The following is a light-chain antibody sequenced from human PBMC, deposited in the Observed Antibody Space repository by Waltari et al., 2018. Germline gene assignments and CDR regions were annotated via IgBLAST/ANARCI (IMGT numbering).Light chain of an antibody. Sequence: EIVLTQSPGTLSLSPGERATLSCRTSESVRGALAWYQQRPGQAPRLLIYDVSSRATGIPDRFSGSWSGTDFSLTISRLEPEDFALYYCQHYRSLPVTFGQGTKVEIK. V-gene: IGKV3-20*01. CDR3: QHYRSLPVT. J-gene: IGKJ1*01. CDR2: DVS. CDR1: ESVRGA.